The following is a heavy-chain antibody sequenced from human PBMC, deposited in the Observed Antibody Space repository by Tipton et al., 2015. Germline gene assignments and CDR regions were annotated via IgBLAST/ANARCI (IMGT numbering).Heavy chain of an antibody. D-gene: IGHD6-6*01. Sequence: TLSLTCTVSGGSISGFYWSWIRQPPGKGLEWIGEINHSGSTKYNPSLKSRVTMSVDTSKNQFSLKLNSVIAADTAVYYCARVRGAARADYWGQGTLVTVSS. V-gene: IGHV4-34*01. CDR2: INHSGST. CDR3: ARVRGAARADY. J-gene: IGHJ4*02. CDR1: GGSISGFY.